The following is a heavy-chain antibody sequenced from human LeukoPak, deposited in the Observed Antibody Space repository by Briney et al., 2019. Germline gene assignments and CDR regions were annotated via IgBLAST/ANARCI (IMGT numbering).Heavy chain of an antibody. Sequence: GGSLRLSCAASGFTFSDYAMNWVRQAPGKGLEWVSTISGSGGSTYYADSVKGRFTISRDNSKNTLYLQMNSLRAEDTAVYNCAKGDFYGSGRDYYYYMDVWGKGTTVTISS. CDR2: ISGSGGST. CDR1: GFTFSDYA. J-gene: IGHJ6*03. D-gene: IGHD3-10*01. V-gene: IGHV3-23*01. CDR3: AKGDFYGSGRDYYYYMDV.